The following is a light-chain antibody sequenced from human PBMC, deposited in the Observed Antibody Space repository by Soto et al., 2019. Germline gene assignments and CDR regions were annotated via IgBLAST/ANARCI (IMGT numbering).Light chain of an antibody. CDR3: QKYNSAPLT. Sequence: QMTQSPSSLSVFVGDRGTITCRASQGIAPYLAWFQQKPGKVPKLLIYATSTLQSGVPSRFSGSGSGTDLTLTINSLQPEDVGTYYGQKYNSAPLTFGGGTKVEIK. CDR1: QGIAPY. J-gene: IGKJ4*01. V-gene: IGKV1-27*01. CDR2: ATS.